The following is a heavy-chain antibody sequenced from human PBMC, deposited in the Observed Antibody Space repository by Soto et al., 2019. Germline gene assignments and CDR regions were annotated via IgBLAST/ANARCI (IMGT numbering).Heavy chain of an antibody. CDR3: VSRPPGYCTGASCPFDY. Sequence: HPGGSLRLSCAVSGLTVSSGLMSWVRQAPGKGLEWVSIVYPGGSTYYADSVKGRFTISTDNFRNTLYLQMNSLRAEDTAVYYCVSRPPGYCTGASCPFDYWGRGTLVTVSS. CDR1: GLTVSSGL. J-gene: IGHJ4*02. D-gene: IGHD2-8*02. V-gene: IGHV3-66*01. CDR2: VYPGGST.